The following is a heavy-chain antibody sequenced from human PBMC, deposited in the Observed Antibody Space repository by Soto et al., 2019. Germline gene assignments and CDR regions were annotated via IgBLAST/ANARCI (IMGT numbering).Heavy chain of an antibody. CDR2: INHSGST. CDR3: ARGLWFGDYYGMDV. D-gene: IGHD3-10*01. CDR1: GGSFSGYY. Sequence: PSETLSLTCAVYGGSFSGYYWSWIRQPPGKGLEWIGEINHSGSTNYNPSLKSRVTISVDTSKNQFSLKLSSVTAADTAVYYCARGLWFGDYYGMDVWGQGTTVTVS. V-gene: IGHV4-34*01. J-gene: IGHJ6*02.